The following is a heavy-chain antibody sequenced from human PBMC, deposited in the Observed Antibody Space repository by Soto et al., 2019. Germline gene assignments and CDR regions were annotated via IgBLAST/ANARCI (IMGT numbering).Heavy chain of an antibody. CDR1: GFSLSSTGVG. Sequence: QITLKESGPTLVKPTQTLTLTCTFSGFSLSSTGVGVGWIRQPPGKALEWLALLFWNDDKRYSPSLKSRLAITKDTSKNQVVLTMTNMDPVVTATYYCALRHYDSAGGWFDPWGQGTLVTVSS. J-gene: IGHJ5*02. CDR3: ALRHYDSAGGWFDP. V-gene: IGHV2-5*01. CDR2: LFWNDDK. D-gene: IGHD3-3*01.